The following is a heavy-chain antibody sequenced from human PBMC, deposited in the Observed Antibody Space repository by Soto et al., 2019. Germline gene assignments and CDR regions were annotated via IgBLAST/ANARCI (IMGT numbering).Heavy chain of an antibody. CDR2: INPSGGST. D-gene: IGHD3-22*01. CDR3: ARPVFHYDSSGSYFQH. CDR1: GYTFTSYH. J-gene: IGHJ1*01. V-gene: IGHV1-46*01. Sequence: ASVKVSCKASGYTFTSYHMHWVRQAPGQGLEWMGIINPSGGSTSYAQKFQGRVTMTRDTSTSTVYMELSSLRSEDTAVYYCARPVFHYDSSGSYFQHWGQGTLVTVSS.